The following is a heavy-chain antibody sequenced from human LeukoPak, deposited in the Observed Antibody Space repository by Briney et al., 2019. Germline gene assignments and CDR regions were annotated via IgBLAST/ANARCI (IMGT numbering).Heavy chain of an antibody. J-gene: IGHJ4*02. V-gene: IGHV3-48*01. CDR3: ARDIIVPAAIGTDY. CDR2: ISSSSSTI. CDR1: GFTFSSYS. D-gene: IGHD2-2*01. Sequence: PGGSLRLSCAASGFTFSSYSMNWVRQAPGKGLEWVSYISSSSSTIYYADSVKGRFTISRDNAKNSLYLQMNSLRAEDTAVYYCARDIIVPAAIGTDYWGQGTLVTVSS.